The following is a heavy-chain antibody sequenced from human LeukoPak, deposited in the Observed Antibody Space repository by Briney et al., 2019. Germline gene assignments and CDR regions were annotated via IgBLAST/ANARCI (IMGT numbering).Heavy chain of an antibody. D-gene: IGHD1-26*01. CDR1: GGSFSGYY. CDR3: ARESLSGSPGYFDY. J-gene: IGHJ4*02. CDR2: INHSRST. V-gene: IGHV4-34*01. Sequence: SETLSLTCAVYGGSFSGYYWSWTRQPPGKGLEWIGEINHSRSTNYNPSLKSRVTISVDTSKNQFSLKLSSVTAADTAVYYCARESLSGSPGYFDYWGQGTLVTVSS.